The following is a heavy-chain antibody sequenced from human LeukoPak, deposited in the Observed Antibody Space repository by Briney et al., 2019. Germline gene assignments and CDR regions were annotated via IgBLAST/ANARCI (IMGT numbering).Heavy chain of an antibody. D-gene: IGHD4-17*01. V-gene: IGHV4-4*07. Sequence: SETLSLTCTVSGGSISSYYWSWIRQPAGKGLEWIGRIYTSGSTNYNPSLKSRVTMSVDTFKNQFSLKLSSVTAADTAVYYCARDPNGVEGKNYFDYWGQGTLVTVSS. J-gene: IGHJ4*02. CDR1: GGSISSYY. CDR3: ARDPNGVEGKNYFDY. CDR2: IYTSGST.